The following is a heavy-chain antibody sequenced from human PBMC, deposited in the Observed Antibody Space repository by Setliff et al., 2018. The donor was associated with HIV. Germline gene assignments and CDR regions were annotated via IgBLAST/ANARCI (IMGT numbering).Heavy chain of an antibody. V-gene: IGHV4-34*01. CDR1: GGSFSGYY. CDR2: INHSGRI. CDR3: AAFFVTPLMTPDF. Sequence: ASETLSLTCAVYGGSFSGYYWSWIRQPPGKGLEWIGEINHSGRINCNPSLKSRVTISRDPSTKQFSLKMTSMTAADTAVYYCAAFFVTPLMTPDFWGQGTLVTVSS. D-gene: IGHD4-17*01. J-gene: IGHJ4*02.